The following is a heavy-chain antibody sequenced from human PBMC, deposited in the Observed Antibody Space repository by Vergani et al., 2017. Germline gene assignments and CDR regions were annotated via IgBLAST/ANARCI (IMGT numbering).Heavy chain of an antibody. CDR2: ISSGGGDI. V-gene: IGHV3-23*04. CDR3: TTAXGLYYLHGEYFQY. Sequence: VQLVESGGGVVQRGGSRILSCAGAGFTFDTYTMAYVRQAPGKGLEWVATISSGGGDIFYADSVKGRFTISRDNSKNTLFLQMNSLKDEDTAVYYCTTAXGLYYLHGEYFQYWGRGTLVSVSS. CDR1: GFTFDTYT. D-gene: IGHD3-10*01. J-gene: IGHJ1*01.